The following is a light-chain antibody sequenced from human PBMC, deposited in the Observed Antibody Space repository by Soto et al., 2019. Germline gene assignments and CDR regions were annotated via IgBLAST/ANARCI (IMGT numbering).Light chain of an antibody. Sequence: QSVLMQPPSVSAAPGQTVTISCAGSSSNIGNNFVSWYQQLPGTAPKLLIYENNKRPSGIPDRFSGSKSGTSASLGITGLQTGDEAVYYCGTWDSSLTVWVFGGGTQLTVL. J-gene: IGLJ3*02. CDR3: GTWDSSLTVWV. V-gene: IGLV1-51*02. CDR2: ENN. CDR1: SSNIGNNF.